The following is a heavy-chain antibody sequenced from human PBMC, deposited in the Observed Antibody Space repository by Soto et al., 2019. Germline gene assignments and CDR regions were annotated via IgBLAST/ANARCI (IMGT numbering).Heavy chain of an antibody. V-gene: IGHV3-74*01. CDR1: GFTFSTYW. CDR3: ARGGVYAYYQAN. J-gene: IGHJ4*02. Sequence: EVQLVESGGGVVQPGGSLRLSCTASGFTFSTYWMHWVRQAPGKGLVWLSRLKGDGSMKYYADSVKGRFTISRDNAENTLYLQVNGLRAEDTAICYCARGGVYAYYQANWGQGSLVTVSS. D-gene: IGHD3-16*01. CDR2: LKGDGSMK.